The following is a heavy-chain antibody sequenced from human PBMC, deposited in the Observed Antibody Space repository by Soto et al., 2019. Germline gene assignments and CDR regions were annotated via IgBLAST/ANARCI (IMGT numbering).Heavy chain of an antibody. V-gene: IGHV3-9*01. CDR1: GFTFDDYA. CDR3: AKDHDNYAYLRGPVDY. Sequence: EVQLVESGGGLVQPGGSLRLSCAASGFTFDDYAMHWVRQAPGKGLEWVSGISWNSGKIGYADSVKGRFTISRDNAKNSLYLQMNSLRAEDTALYYCAKDHDNYAYLRGPVDYWGQGTLGTVSS. CDR2: ISWNSGKI. D-gene: IGHD3-16*01. J-gene: IGHJ4*02.